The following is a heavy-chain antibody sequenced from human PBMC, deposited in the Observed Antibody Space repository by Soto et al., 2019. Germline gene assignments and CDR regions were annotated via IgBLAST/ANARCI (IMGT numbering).Heavy chain of an antibody. J-gene: IGHJ4*02. D-gene: IGHD4-4*01. CDR2: IYYSGTT. Sequence: KPSETLSLTCTVSGSSISSCSYYWGWIRQPPGKWLEWIGSIYYSGTTYYNPSLKSRVTISVDTSKNQFSLKLSSVTAADTAVYSWATRSTVTSSGAFDYWGQGTLVTVSS. CDR3: ATRSTVTSSGAFDY. V-gene: IGHV4-39*01. CDR1: GSSISSCSYY.